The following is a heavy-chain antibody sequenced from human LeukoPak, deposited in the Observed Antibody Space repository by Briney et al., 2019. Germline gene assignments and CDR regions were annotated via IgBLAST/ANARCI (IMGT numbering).Heavy chain of an antibody. CDR1: GGTFSGYA. J-gene: IGHJ4*02. CDR3: ATSFRAGYCSSTSCPTPPLGNY. D-gene: IGHD2-2*01. V-gene: IGHV1-69*13. Sequence: GASVKVSCKASGGTFSGYAISWVRQAPGQGLEWMGGIIPIFGTANYAQKFQGRVTITADESTSTAYMELSSLRSEDTAVYYCATSFRAGYCSSTSCPTPPLGNYWGQGTLVTVSS. CDR2: IIPIFGTA.